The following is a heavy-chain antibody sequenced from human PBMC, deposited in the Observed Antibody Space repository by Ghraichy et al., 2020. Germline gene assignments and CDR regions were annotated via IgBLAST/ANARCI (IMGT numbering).Heavy chain of an antibody. CDR3: ARDDSLRLGRGGSAFDI. V-gene: IGHV3-7*03. CDR2: IKQDGNDK. D-gene: IGHD3-16*01. J-gene: IGHJ3*02. CDR1: GFTFSNYY. Sequence: GGSLRLSCAASGFTFSNYYVTWVRQAPGKGLEWVANIKQDGNDKFYVDSVKGRFTISRDNAKNSLYLQMHSLRAEDSGVYYCARDDSLRLGRGGSAFDIWGQGTVVTVSS.